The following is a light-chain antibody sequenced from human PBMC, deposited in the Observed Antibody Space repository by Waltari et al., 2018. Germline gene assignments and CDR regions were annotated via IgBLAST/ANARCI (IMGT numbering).Light chain of an antibody. CDR3: QQYGSSPET. CDR2: GAS. J-gene: IGKJ2*01. CDR1: QTISNSQ. V-gene: IGKV3-20*01. Sequence: EIVLTQSPGSLPLSPGESATLPCRASQTISNSQLAWYQQRPGQGPRLLIYGASRRATGIPDRFSGSGSGTDFTLTISRLEPEDFAVYYCQQYGSSPETFGQGTKLEIK.